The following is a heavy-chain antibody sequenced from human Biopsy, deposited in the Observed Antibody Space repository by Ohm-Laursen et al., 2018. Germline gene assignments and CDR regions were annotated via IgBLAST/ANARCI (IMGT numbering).Heavy chain of an antibody. CDR3: ARDRIELEATPTNADYYYFGMDV. D-gene: IGHD1-26*01. Sequence: GASVKVSCKASGYMFLRYYIHWVRQAPGKGLEWMGKIAPRGSDATYAQKFQGRLIMTTDTSTATVYMQLGNLTSEDTAVYFCARDRIELEATPTNADYYYFGMDVWGQGTTVTVS. CDR2: IAPRGSDA. V-gene: IGHV1-46*01. J-gene: IGHJ6*02. CDR1: GYMFLRYY.